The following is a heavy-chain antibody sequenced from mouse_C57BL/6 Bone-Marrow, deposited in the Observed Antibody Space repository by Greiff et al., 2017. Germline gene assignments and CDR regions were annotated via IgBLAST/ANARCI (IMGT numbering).Heavy chain of an antibody. CDR2: IDPANGNT. D-gene: IGHD1-1*01. J-gene: IGHJ1*03. V-gene: IGHV14-3*01. CDR1: GFNIKNTY. CDR3: ARPSYYYGSSSPWYFDV. Sequence: EVQLQQSVAELVRPGASVKLSCTASGFNIKNTYMHWVKQRPEQGLEWIGRIDPANGNTKYAPKFQGKATITADTSSNTAYLQLSSLTSVDTAIYYCARPSYYYGSSSPWYFDVWGTGTTVTVSS.